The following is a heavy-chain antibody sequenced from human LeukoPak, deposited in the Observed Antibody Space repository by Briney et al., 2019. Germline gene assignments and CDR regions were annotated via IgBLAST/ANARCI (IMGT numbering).Heavy chain of an antibody. CDR1: GFTHSGYD. Sequence: GGSLRLSCAASGFTHSGYDMNWIRQAPGKGLEWLSYMSASGSVIYYAGSVKGRFTISRDDAKNSLYLQMNTLSVEDTAVYYCARGEWRTWGQGTLVTVSS. J-gene: IGHJ5*02. D-gene: IGHD3-3*01. CDR2: MSASGSVI. CDR3: ARGEWRT. V-gene: IGHV3-48*03.